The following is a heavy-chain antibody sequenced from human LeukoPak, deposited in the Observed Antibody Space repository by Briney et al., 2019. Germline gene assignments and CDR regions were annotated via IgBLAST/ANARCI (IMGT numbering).Heavy chain of an antibody. D-gene: IGHD3-16*01. CDR2: ISYDGSNK. CDR1: GFTFSSYA. J-gene: IGHJ4*02. V-gene: IGHV3-30-3*01. CDR3: ATTTFPVTTGEFDY. Sequence: GRSLRLSCAASGFTFSSYAMHWVRQAPGKGLEWVAVISYDGSNKYYADSVKGRFTISRDNSKNTLYLQMNSLRAEDTAVYYCATTTFPVTTGEFDYWGQRTLVTVSS.